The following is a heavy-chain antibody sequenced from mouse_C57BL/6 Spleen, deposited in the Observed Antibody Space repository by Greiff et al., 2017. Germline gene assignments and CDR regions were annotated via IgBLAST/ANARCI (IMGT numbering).Heavy chain of an antibody. CDR2: IDTNSGGP. Sequence: VQLQQPGAELVQPGASVKLSCKASGYTFTSSWMHWVKQRPGRGLEWIGRIDTNSGGPMYNEKLKSKATLTVDKPSSTAYMQVSSLASEDSAVYSCVSSVGNGNSYVRDFDYWGQGTTLTVSS. V-gene: IGHV1-72*01. D-gene: IGHD1-1*01. CDR1: GYTFTSSW. J-gene: IGHJ2*01. CDR3: VSSVGNGNSYVRDFDY.